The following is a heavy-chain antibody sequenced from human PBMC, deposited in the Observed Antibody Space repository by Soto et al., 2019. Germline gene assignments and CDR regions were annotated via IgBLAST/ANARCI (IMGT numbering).Heavy chain of an antibody. CDR2: IDPSDSYT. J-gene: IGHJ6*02. CDR1: GYSFTSYW. V-gene: IGHV5-10-1*01. CDR3: ARRKVAARPPGYGMDV. Sequence: GESLKISCKGSGYSFTSYWIRWVRQMPGEGLEWMGRIDPSDSYTNYSPSFQGHVTISADKSISTAYLQWSSLKASDTAMYYCARRKVAARPPGYGMDVWGQGTTVTVSS. D-gene: IGHD6-6*01.